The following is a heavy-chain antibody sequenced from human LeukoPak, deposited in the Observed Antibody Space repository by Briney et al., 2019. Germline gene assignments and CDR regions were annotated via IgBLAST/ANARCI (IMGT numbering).Heavy chain of an antibody. Sequence: GGSLRLSCAASGFTFSSYGMYWVRHAPGKGLEWVAFIRYDGSNKYYGDSVKGRFTISRDNSKNTLYLQMKSLRAEDTAVYYCAKGGHYYYDSSGYYYPFDYWGQGTLVTVSS. CDR3: AKGGHYYYDSSGYYYPFDY. D-gene: IGHD3-22*01. CDR1: GFTFSSYG. V-gene: IGHV3-30*02. CDR2: IRYDGSNK. J-gene: IGHJ4*02.